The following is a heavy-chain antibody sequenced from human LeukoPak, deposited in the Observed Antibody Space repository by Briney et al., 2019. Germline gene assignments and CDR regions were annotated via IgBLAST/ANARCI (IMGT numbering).Heavy chain of an antibody. V-gene: IGHV3-30-3*01. CDR3: GPIDS. Sequence: GGSLRLSCTASGFVFSNYAIHWVRQAPGKGLEWVAVISDDGNDAYYAGSVEGRFNISRDNSKSTVFLQMNGLRAEDSAVYYCGPIDSWGQGTLVIVSS. J-gene: IGHJ4*02. CDR1: GFVFSNYA. CDR2: ISDDGNDA.